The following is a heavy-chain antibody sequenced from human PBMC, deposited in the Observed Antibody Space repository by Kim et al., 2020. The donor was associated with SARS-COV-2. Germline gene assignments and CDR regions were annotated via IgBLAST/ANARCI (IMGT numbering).Heavy chain of an antibody. Sequence: SVKSGFSISRDNSQNPLYLQMNSLRAEDTAIYYCARSVVACGGDCQYFDYWGQGTLVTVSS. CDR3: ARSVVACGGDCQYFDY. V-gene: IGHV3-48*01. J-gene: IGHJ4*02. D-gene: IGHD2-21*02.